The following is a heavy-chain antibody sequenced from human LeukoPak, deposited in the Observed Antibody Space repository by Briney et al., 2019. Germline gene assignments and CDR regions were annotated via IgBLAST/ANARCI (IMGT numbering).Heavy chain of an antibody. D-gene: IGHD5-18*01. V-gene: IGHV3-30*02. CDR2: IRYDGSNK. J-gene: IGHJ3*02. CDR1: GFTFSSYG. CDR3: AKHTGYSYGYGVHAFDI. Sequence: GGSLRLPCAASGFTFSSYGMHWVRQAPGKGLEWVAFIRYDGSNKYYADSVKGRFTISRDNSKNTLYLQMNSLRAEDTAVYYCAKHTGYSYGYGVHAFDIWGQGTMVTVSS.